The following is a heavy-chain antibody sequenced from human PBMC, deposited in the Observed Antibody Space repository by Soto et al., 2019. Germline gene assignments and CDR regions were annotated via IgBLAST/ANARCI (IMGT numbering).Heavy chain of an antibody. D-gene: IGHD6-19*01. CDR1: GDSVSSNSAA. J-gene: IGHJ6*02. CDR3: ARVHLIPVAGRNYYYYGMDV. V-gene: IGHV6-1*01. Sequence: PSQTLSRTCAISGDSVSSNSAALNWIRQSPSRGLEWLGRTYYRSKWYNDYAVSVTSRLTINPDTSKNQFSLQLNSVTPADTAVYYCARVHLIPVAGRNYYYYGMDVWGPGTTVTVSS. CDR2: TYYRSKWYN.